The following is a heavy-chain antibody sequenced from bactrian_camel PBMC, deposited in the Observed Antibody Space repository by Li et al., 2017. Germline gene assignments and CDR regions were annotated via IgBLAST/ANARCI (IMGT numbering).Heavy chain of an antibody. V-gene: IGHV3S63*01. CDR2: IVSRGDLT. CDR3: ATEGSWLPPSD. D-gene: IGHD2*01. J-gene: IGHJ4*01. Sequence: HVQLVESGGGSVQAGGSLRLSCVASYLTGDDYCMGWFRQRPGLEREGVAVIVSRGDLTYYADSVKGRFTISRDNAKNTVYLQMNSLKPEDTAMYCCATEGSWLPPSDWGQGTQVTVS. CDR1: YLTGDDYC.